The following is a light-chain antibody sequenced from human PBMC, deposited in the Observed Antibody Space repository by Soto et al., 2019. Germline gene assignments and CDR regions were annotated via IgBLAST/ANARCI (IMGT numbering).Light chain of an antibody. J-gene: IGKJ1*01. CDR3: QQSYSTPWT. CDR1: QGISSD. Sequence: DIQLTQSPSFLSASVGDRVTLSCRASQGISSDLAWYQQNPGKPPKRLIYAASTLQNGVPSTFSGSGAGADFTLTISSLQPEDFATYYCQQSYSTPWTFGQGTKVDIK. V-gene: IGKV1-39*01. CDR2: AAS.